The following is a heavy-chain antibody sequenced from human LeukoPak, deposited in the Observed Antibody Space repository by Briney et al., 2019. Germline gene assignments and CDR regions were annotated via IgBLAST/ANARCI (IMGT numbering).Heavy chain of an antibody. CDR1: GGPISSGDFY. CDR2: VYYSGST. D-gene: IGHD3-10*01. J-gene: IGHJ5*02. CDR3: ARGPYYYGSGRNPNWFDP. V-gene: IGHV4-30-4*01. Sequence: TSETLSLTCTVSGGPISSGDFYWSWIRQPPGKGLEWIAYVYYSGSTYYNPSLRSRITVSVDTSKNQFSLKLSSVTAADTAVYYCARGPYYYGSGRNPNWFDPWGQGTLVTVSS.